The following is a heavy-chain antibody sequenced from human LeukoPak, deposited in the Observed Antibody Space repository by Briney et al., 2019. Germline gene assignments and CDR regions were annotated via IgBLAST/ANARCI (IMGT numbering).Heavy chain of an antibody. CDR2: ISAYNGNT. J-gene: IGHJ4*02. Sequence: ASVTVSCKASGYTFTSYGISWVRQAPGQGLEWMGWISAYNGNTNYAQKLQGRVTMTTDTSTSTAYMELRSLRSDDTAVYYCARVVYDIWSGYPPIDYWGQGTLVTVSS. D-gene: IGHD3-3*01. CDR1: GYTFTSYG. CDR3: ARVVYDIWSGYPPIDY. V-gene: IGHV1-18*01.